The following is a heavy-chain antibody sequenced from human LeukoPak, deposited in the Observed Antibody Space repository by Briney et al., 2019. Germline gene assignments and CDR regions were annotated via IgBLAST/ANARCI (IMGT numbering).Heavy chain of an antibody. CDR1: GGSLSSYY. V-gene: IGHV4-4*07. J-gene: IGHJ6*03. CDR2: IYTSGST. CDR3: ARDESRSYYYYMDV. Sequence: SETLSLTCAVSGGSLSSYYWSWIRPPAGKGLEWIWRIYTSGSTKYNPSPKGRVTMSVDTSKNQFSLKLSSVTAADTAVYYCARDESRSYYYYMDVWGKGTTVTVSS.